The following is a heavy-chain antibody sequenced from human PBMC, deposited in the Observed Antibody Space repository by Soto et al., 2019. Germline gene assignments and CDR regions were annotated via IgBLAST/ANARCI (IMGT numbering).Heavy chain of an antibody. CDR1: GYRFISYY. Sequence: QVHLVQSGAEVKKPGASVKVSCRASGYRFISYYVHWVRQAPGQGLEWIAVLNPANGRTTYAETFHGRITITTDTSTSTVFMELSSLRSEDTAVYFCARDISRRQTYFGMDVWAQGTTVTVSS. J-gene: IGHJ6*02. CDR3: ARDISRRQTYFGMDV. D-gene: IGHD2-21*01. CDR2: LNPANGRT. V-gene: IGHV1-46*01.